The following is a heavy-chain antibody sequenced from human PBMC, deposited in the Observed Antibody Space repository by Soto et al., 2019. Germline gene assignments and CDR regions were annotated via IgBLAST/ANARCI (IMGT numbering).Heavy chain of an antibody. CDR3: AKDAVPGNANWDWFAP. Sequence: EVQLLESGGGLVQTGGSLRLSCVASGFTFRSCAMSWVRQAPGKGLEWVSSIHGGSGGTCYADSVKGRFTVFRDDSKETLYLQMGGLRVDDTAVYFCAKDAVPGNANWDWFAPWGQGTLVTVSS. J-gene: IGHJ5*02. D-gene: IGHD6-19*01. CDR1: GFTFRSCA. CDR2: IHGGSGGT. V-gene: IGHV3-23*01.